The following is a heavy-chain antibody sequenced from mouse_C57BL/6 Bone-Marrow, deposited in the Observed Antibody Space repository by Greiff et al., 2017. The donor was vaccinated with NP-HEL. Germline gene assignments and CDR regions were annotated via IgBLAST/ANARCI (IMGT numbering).Heavy chain of an antibody. V-gene: IGHV5-4*01. Sequence: EVQVVESGGGLVKPGGSLKLSCAASGFTFSSYAMSRVRQTPEKRLEWVATISDGGSYTYYPDNVKGRFTISRDNAKNNLYLQMSHLKSEDTAMYYCAREAIYDGYYAMDYWGQGTSVTVSS. CDR1: GFTFSSYA. CDR3: AREAIYDGYYAMDY. D-gene: IGHD2-3*01. J-gene: IGHJ4*01. CDR2: ISDGGSYT.